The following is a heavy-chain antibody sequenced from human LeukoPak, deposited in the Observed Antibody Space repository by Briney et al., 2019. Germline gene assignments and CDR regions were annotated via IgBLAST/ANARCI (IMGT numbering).Heavy chain of an antibody. Sequence: GGSLRLSCAASGFTFSSYSMNWVRQAPGKGLEWVSSISISSSYIYYADSVKGRFTISRDNAKNSLYLQMNSLRAEDTAVYYCARVVVVAATDYFDYWGQGTLVTVSS. V-gene: IGHV3-21*01. CDR3: ARVVVVAATDYFDY. J-gene: IGHJ4*02. CDR1: GFTFSSYS. CDR2: ISISSSYI. D-gene: IGHD2-15*01.